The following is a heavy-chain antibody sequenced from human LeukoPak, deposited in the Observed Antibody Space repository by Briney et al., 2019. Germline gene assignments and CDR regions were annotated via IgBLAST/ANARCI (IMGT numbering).Heavy chain of an antibody. CDR1: GGSFSGYY. V-gene: IGHV4-34*01. CDR2: INHSGST. CDR3: ARGPIGIVVVPAAVYFDY. D-gene: IGHD2-2*01. Sequence: SETLSLTCAVYGGSFSGYYWSWIRQPPGKGLEWIGEINHSGSTNYNPSLKSRVTISVDTSKNQSSLKLSSVTAADTAVYYCARGPIGIVVVPAAVYFDYWGQGTLVTVSS. J-gene: IGHJ4*02.